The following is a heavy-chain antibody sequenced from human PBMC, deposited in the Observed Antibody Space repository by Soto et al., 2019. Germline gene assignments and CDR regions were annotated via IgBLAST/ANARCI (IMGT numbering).Heavy chain of an antibody. CDR3: VRNWRYYGGDYYYGMDA. CDR1: GFSLNTGGVG. D-gene: IGHD3-10*01. Sequence: ITLKESGPTLVKPTQTLTLTCTFSGFSLNTGGVGVGWVRQPRGKAMELLALIYWDDDERYRPSLRSRLNITKDTINNPVVLTMTNMDPEDTATYYCVRNWRYYGGDYYYGMDAWGQGTTVTVSS. CDR2: IYWDDDE. J-gene: IGHJ6*02. V-gene: IGHV2-5*02.